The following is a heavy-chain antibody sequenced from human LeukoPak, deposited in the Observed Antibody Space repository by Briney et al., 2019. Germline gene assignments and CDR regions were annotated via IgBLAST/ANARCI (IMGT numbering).Heavy chain of an antibody. CDR2: INPDGSTT. CDR1: GFTFSSYW. CDR3: VRDLRESDF. J-gene: IGHJ4*02. V-gene: IGHV3-74*01. Sequence: PGGSLRLSCAASGFTFSSYWMHWVRHAPGKGLVWVSRINPDGSTTNYADSVQGRFTISRDNAKNMLYLQMNSLRAEDTADYYWVRDLRESDFWGQGTLVTVSS.